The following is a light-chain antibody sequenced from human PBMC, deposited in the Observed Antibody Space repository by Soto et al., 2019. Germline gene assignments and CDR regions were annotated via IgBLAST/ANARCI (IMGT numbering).Light chain of an antibody. CDR2: GVS. V-gene: IGKV3-20*01. J-gene: IGKJ2*01. CDR1: QSVRNSY. Sequence: EIVLTQSPGTLSLSPGERATLSCRASQSVRNSYLAWYQQKPGQAPRLLIYGVSARATGIPDRFSGSGSGTEFSLTISSLQAEDFAVFYCQQYDGSLPYTFGQGTKLEIK. CDR3: QQYDGSLPYT.